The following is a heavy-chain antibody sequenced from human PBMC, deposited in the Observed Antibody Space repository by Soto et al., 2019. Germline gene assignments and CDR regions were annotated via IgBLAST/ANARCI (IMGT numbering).Heavy chain of an antibody. CDR3: ARGHVILTVWKFTF. CDR1: GSDFTNYG. J-gene: IGHJ4*02. D-gene: IGHD3-9*01. Sequence: QVRLVQSETEVKKPGASVKVSCKTYGSDFTNYGINWVRQAPGHGLEWMVWISAYNGNIVYAQNFSGRGTLTTYTSTGSAYMELRSMRSDDTAVYYCARGHVILTVWKFTFWGLGSLVTVSS. CDR2: ISAYNGNI. V-gene: IGHV1-18*01.